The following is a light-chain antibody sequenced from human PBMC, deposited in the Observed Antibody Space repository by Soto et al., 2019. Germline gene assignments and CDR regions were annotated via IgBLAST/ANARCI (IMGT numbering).Light chain of an antibody. J-gene: IGKJ2*01. V-gene: IGKV3-11*01. Sequence: VXTXSXATLSLSPGERATLSCRASQSVSSYLAWYQQKPGQAPRLLIYDASNRATGIPARFSGSGSGTDFTLTISSLEPEDFAVYYCQQRSNWPPYTFGQGTKLEIK. CDR3: QQRSNWPPYT. CDR2: DAS. CDR1: QSVSSY.